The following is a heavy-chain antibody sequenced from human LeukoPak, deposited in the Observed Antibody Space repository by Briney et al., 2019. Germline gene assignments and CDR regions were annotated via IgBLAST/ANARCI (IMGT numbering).Heavy chain of an antibody. CDR2: IYHSGST. J-gene: IGHJ4*02. D-gene: IGHD6-19*01. V-gene: IGHV4-4*02. CDR1: GGSISSSNW. Sequence: PSETLSLTCAVSGGSISSSNWWSWVRQPPGKGLEWIGEIYHSGSTNYNPSLKSRVTISVDKSKNQFSLKLSSVTAADTAVYYCARDRGSGWYSNFDYWGQGTLVTVSS. CDR3: ARDRGSGWYSNFDY.